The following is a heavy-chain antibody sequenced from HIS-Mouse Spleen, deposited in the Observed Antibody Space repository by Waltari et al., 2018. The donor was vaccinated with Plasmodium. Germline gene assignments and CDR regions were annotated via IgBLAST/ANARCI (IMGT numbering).Heavy chain of an antibody. Sequence: QVQLVQSGAEVKKPGASVKVYCTASGYTFTGYYMHWVRQAPGQGLEWMGWINPTSGGTNYAQKFQGRVTMTRDTSISTAYMELSRLRSDDTAVYYCATKGGSSSDYWGQGTLVTVSS. D-gene: IGHD6-6*01. V-gene: IGHV1-2*02. J-gene: IGHJ4*02. CDR1: GYTFTGYY. CDR3: ATKGGSSSDY. CDR2: INPTSGGT.